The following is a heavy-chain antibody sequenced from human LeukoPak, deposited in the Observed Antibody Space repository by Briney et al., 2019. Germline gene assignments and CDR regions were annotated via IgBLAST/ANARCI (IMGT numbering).Heavy chain of an antibody. V-gene: IGHV4-39*01. D-gene: IGHD3-10*01. CDR1: GGSISSSSYY. CDR3: ASITPVLLWFGEFPGAFDI. Sequence: SETLSLTCTVSGGSISSSSYYWGWIRQPPGKGLEWIGSIYYSGSTYYNPSLKSRVTISVDTSKNQFSLKLSSVTAADTAVYYCASITPVLLWFGEFPGAFDIWGQGTMVTVSS. CDR2: IYYSGST. J-gene: IGHJ3*02.